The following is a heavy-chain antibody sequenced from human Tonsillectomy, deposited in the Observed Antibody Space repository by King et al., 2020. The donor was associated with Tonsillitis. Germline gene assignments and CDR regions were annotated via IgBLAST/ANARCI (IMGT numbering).Heavy chain of an antibody. CDR1: GFTFSDYY. CDR2: ISNSGNTIFSSDSV. Sequence: VQLVESGGGLVKPGGSLRLSCEASGFTFSDYYMSWIRQAPGKGLEWIAYISNSGNTIFSSDSVFYSDSVKGRFTIPRDNAKKSLYLQMNSLRAEDTAVYYCAREGITKPSDYWGQGTLVTVAS. V-gene: IGHV3-11*01. J-gene: IGHJ4*02. CDR3: AREGITKPSDY. D-gene: IGHD1-14*01.